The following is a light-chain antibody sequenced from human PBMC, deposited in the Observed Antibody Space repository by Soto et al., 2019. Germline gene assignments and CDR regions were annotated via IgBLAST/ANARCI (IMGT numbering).Light chain of an antibody. V-gene: IGLV3-21*04. CDR1: NIGSKS. Sequence: YELTQPPSVSVAPGKTARITCGGNNIGSKSVHWYQQKPGQAPVLVIYYDSDRPSGIPERFSGSNSGNTATLTISRVEAGDEADYYCQVWDSSSDRHVVFGGGTKLTVL. CDR2: YDS. J-gene: IGLJ2*01. CDR3: QVWDSSSDRHVV.